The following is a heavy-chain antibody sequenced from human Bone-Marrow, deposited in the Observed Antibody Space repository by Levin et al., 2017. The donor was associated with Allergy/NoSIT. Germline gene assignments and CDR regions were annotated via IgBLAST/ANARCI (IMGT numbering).Heavy chain of an antibody. CDR2: IYHSGST. J-gene: IGHJ4*02. CDR1: GGSISSSNW. V-gene: IGHV4-4*02. Sequence: SETLSLTCAVSGGSISSSNWWSWVRQPPGKGLEWIGEIYHSGSTNYNPSLKSRVTISVDKSNNQFSLKLNSVTAADTAVYYCARDYGGVAGTLDYYFDYWGQGTLVTVSS. CDR3: ARDYGGVAGTLDYYFDY. D-gene: IGHD6-19*01.